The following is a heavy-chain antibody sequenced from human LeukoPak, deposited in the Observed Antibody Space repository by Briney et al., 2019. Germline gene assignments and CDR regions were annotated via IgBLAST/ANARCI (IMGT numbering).Heavy chain of an antibody. D-gene: IGHD3-22*01. Sequence: GGSLRLSCAASGFTFDDYAMHWVRQAPGKGLEWVSGISWNSGSIGYADSVKGRFTISRDNAKDSLYLQMNSLRAEDTALYYCAATISSGYFWGQGTLVTVSS. CDR3: AATISSGYF. V-gene: IGHV3-9*01. CDR1: GFTFDDYA. J-gene: IGHJ4*02. CDR2: ISWNSGSI.